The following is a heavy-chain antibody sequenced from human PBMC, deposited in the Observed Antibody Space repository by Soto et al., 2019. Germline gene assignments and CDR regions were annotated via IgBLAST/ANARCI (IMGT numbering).Heavy chain of an antibody. D-gene: IGHD6-13*01. CDR3: ASYSSSWYLYYYYGIDV. CDR2: TYYSGST. CDR1: GGSVSSGSYY. Sequence: SETLSLTCTVSGGSVSSGSYYCSWIRQPPGKGLGWTGHTYYSGSTNYNPYLKSRVAISVDTSKTQFSLELRSVTGAGTAVYYCASYSSSWYLYYYYGIDVWGQGTPVTVSS. J-gene: IGHJ6*02. V-gene: IGHV4-61*01.